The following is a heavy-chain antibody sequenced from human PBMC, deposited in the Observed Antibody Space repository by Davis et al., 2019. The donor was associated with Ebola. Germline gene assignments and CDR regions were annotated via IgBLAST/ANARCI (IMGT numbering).Heavy chain of an antibody. CDR2: IGTAGDP. V-gene: IGHV3-13*05. CDR1: GLTFSNHD. J-gene: IGHJ3*01. D-gene: IGHD6-13*01. Sequence: GESLKISCAASGLTFSNHDMHWVRQAKGKALEWVSGIGTAGDPNYAGSVKGRFTISRENAKNSLYLQMNNLKVGDAAVYYCSTGGPAAGSAFHLWGQGTMVTVSS. CDR3: STGGPAAGSAFHL.